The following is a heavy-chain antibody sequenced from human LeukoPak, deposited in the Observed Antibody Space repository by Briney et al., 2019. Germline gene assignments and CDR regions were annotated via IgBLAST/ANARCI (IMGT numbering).Heavy chain of an antibody. V-gene: IGHV3-30*01. CDR3: AREASAYYYDSSGYSSYFDY. Sequence: PGRSLRLSCAASGFTFSNYAMHWVRQAPGKGLEWVAVISYDGSNKYYADSVKGRFTNSRDYSKNTLYLQMNSLRAEDTAVYYCAREASAYYYDSSGYSSYFDYWGQGTLVTVSS. D-gene: IGHD3-22*01. CDR2: ISYDGSNK. CDR1: GFTFSNYA. J-gene: IGHJ4*02.